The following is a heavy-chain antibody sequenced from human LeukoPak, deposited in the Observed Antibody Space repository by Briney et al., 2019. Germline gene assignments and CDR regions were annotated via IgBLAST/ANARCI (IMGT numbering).Heavy chain of an antibody. V-gene: IGHV3-30*14. D-gene: IGHD6-19*01. CDR2: ISYDGSNK. CDR3: ARDKGSSGCHDY. J-gene: IGHJ4*02. CDR1: GFTFSSYA. Sequence: PGGSLRLSCAASGFTFSSYAMHWVRQAPGKGLEWVAVISYDGSNKYYADSVKGRFTISRDNSKNTLYLQMNSLRAEDTAVYYCARDKGSSGCHDYWGQGTLVTVSS.